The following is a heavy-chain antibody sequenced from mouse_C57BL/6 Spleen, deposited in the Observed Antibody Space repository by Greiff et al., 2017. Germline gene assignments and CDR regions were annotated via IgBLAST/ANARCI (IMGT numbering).Heavy chain of an antibody. CDR1: GYSFTDYN. CDR2: INPNYGTT. Sequence: VQLQQSGPELVKPGASVKISCKASGYSFTDYNMNWVKQSPGKSLEWIGEINPNYGTTSYNEKFKGKATLTVDQSSSTAYMQLNGLTSEDSAVYFCASLTPYYAMDYWGQGTSVTVSS. J-gene: IGHJ4*01. CDR3: ASLTPYYAMDY. D-gene: IGHD4-1*01. V-gene: IGHV1-39*01.